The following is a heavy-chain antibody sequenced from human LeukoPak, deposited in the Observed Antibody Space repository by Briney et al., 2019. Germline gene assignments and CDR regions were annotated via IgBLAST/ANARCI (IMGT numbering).Heavy chain of an antibody. CDR2: IYYSGST. CDR1: GGSLSSGSYY. CDR3: AREVKGPSSGWYYFDY. Sequence: SEALSLTCTVSGGSLSSGSYYGSSVRQPPGRGLEWIGYIYYSGSTNYNPSRKSRVTISVDTSKNQFSLKLSSVTAADTAVYYCAREVKGPSSGWYYFDYWGQGTLVTVSS. D-gene: IGHD6-19*01. J-gene: IGHJ4*02. V-gene: IGHV4-61*01.